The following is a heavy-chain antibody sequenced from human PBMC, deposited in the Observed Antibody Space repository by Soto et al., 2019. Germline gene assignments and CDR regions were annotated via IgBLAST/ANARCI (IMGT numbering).Heavy chain of an antibody. D-gene: IGHD3-3*01. J-gene: IGHJ4*02. V-gene: IGHV5-51*01. CDR3: ARLQYDFWSGYYMVFDY. CDR1: GYSFTSYW. CDR2: IYPGDSDT. Sequence: GESLKISCKGSGYSFTSYWIGWVRQMPGKGLEWMGIIYPGDSDTRYSPSFQGQVTISADKSISTAYLQWSSLKASDTAMYYCARLQYDFWSGYYMVFDYWGQGTLVTVSS.